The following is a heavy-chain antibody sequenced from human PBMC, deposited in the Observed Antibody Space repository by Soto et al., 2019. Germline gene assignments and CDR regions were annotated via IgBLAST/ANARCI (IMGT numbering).Heavy chain of an antibody. J-gene: IGHJ6*03. V-gene: IGHV1-18*01. Sequence: ASVKVSCKASGYTFTSYGISWVRQAPGQGLEWMGWISAYSGNTNFAQKLQGRITMTTDTSTSTAYMELRSLRSDDTSVYYCARALETSPARFPYRRYNLCVRATGTSVT. CDR1: GYTFTSYG. CDR3: ARALETSPARFPYRRYNLCV. D-gene: IGHD1-20*01. CDR2: ISAYSGNT.